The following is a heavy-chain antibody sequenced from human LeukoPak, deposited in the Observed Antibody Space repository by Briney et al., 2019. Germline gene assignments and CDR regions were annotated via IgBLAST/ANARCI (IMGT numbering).Heavy chain of an antibody. Sequence: SQTLSLTCAISGDSVSSNSAAWNWIRQSPSRGLEWLGRTYYRSKWYNDYAVSVKSRITFNPDTSKNQFSLQLNSVTPEDTAVYYCAGDLSGYGGNPGGGSYFDYWGQGTLVTVSS. V-gene: IGHV6-1*01. CDR3: AGDLSGYGGNPGGGSYFDY. D-gene: IGHD4-23*01. CDR1: GDSVSSNSAA. CDR2: TYYRSKWYN. J-gene: IGHJ4*02.